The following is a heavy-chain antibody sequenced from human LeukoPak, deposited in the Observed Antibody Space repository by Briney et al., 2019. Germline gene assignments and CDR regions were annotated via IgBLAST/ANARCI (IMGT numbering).Heavy chain of an antibody. V-gene: IGHV4-4*07. CDR2: IYTSGST. CDR3: ARELNRGYYGLFDY. D-gene: IGHD4-17*01. J-gene: IGHJ4*02. Sequence: SETLSLTCTVSGGSISSYYWSWIRQPAGKGLEWIGRIYTSGSTNYNPSLKSRVTMSVDTSKNQFSLKLSSVTAADTAVYYCARELNRGYYGLFDYWGQGTLVTVSS. CDR1: GGSISSYY.